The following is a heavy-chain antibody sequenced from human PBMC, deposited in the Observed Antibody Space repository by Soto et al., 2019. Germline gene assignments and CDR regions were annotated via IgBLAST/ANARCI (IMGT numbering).Heavy chain of an antibody. J-gene: IGHJ4*02. V-gene: IGHV1-58*01. Sequence: QVQVVQSGPEVRNPGTSVKVSCKTSGFTFSNSAVQWVRQARGQRREWIGWIIVGSGNTNFLQTLEGRITITRDTSTQTAYMELTNLRSEDTAMYYCAAELYLDGDCCHFDYWGQGALVTVSS. D-gene: IGHD2-21*02. CDR3: AAELYLDGDCCHFDY. CDR1: GFTFSNSA. CDR2: IIVGSGNT.